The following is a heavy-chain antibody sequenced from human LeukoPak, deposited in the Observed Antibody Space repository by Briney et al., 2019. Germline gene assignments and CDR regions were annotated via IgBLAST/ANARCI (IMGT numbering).Heavy chain of an antibody. J-gene: IGHJ4*02. Sequence: GGSLRLSCAASGFTFSSYNINGVRQAPGKGLEWVSYISRSGSSIYYADSVKGRFTISRDNAKNSVYLQMNSLSDEDTAVYRCARDYGDHGEYFDCWGQGTLVTVSS. D-gene: IGHD4-17*01. V-gene: IGHV3-48*02. CDR3: ARDYGDHGEYFDC. CDR1: GFTFSSYN. CDR2: ISRSGSSI.